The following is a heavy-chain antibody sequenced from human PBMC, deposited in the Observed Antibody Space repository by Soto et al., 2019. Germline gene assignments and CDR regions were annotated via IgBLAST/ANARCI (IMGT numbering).Heavy chain of an antibody. J-gene: IGHJ6*02. CDR3: ARRQGGNYYYGMDV. Sequence: QVQLVQSGAEVKKPGASVKVSCKASGYTFTSYGISWVRQAPGQGLEWMGWISAYNGNTNYAQKLQGRFTITADTSTSTAYMGLRSLSSDDTAVYYCARRQGGNYYYGMDVWGQGTTVTVSS. CDR1: GYTFTSYG. CDR2: ISAYNGNT. V-gene: IGHV1-18*01.